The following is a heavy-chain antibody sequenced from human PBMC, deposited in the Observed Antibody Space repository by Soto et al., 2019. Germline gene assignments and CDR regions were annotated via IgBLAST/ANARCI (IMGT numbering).Heavy chain of an antibody. CDR1: GFTFNTYS. CDR3: ARDGCTSGSCYSYFDY. J-gene: IGHJ4*02. D-gene: IGHD2-15*01. Sequence: GGSLRLSCAASGFTFNTYSMNWVRRAPGKGLEWVSHISSTGYSIYYADSVKGRFTISRDNAKNSLYLQMNSLRDEDTAVYYCARDGCTSGSCYSYFDYWGQGTLVTVSS. CDR2: ISSTGYSI. V-gene: IGHV3-48*02.